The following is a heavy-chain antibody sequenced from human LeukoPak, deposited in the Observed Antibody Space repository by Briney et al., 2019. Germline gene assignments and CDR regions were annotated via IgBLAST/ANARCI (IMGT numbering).Heavy chain of an antibody. V-gene: IGHV3-48*02. CDR3: ARDLSGRYAFDI. Sequence: PGGSLRLSCAASGFTFSSYSMIWVRQAPGKGLEWVSYISSSSSTIYYADSVKGRFTISRDNAKNSLYPQMNSLRDEDTAVYYCARDLSGRYAFDIWGQGTMVTVSS. D-gene: IGHD3-10*01. CDR2: ISSSSSTI. J-gene: IGHJ3*02. CDR1: GFTFSSYS.